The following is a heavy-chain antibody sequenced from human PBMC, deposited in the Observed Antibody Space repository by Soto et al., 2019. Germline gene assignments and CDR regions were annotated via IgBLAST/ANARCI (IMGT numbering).Heavy chain of an antibody. CDR2: ISYDGSNK. V-gene: IGHV3-30*18. Sequence: GGSLRLSCAASGFTFSSYGMHWVRQAPGKGLEWVAVISYDGSNKYYADSVKGRFTISRDNSKNTLYLQMNSLRAEDTAVYYCAKELSPRRLLPGIAAAAPIYYYYYGMDVWGQGTTVTSP. J-gene: IGHJ6*02. CDR1: GFTFSSYG. CDR3: AKELSPRRLLPGIAAAAPIYYYYYGMDV. D-gene: IGHD6-13*01.